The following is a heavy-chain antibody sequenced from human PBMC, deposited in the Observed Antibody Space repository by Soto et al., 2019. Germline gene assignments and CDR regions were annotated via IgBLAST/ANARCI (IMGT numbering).Heavy chain of an antibody. CDR2: INPSGGST. J-gene: IGHJ4*02. V-gene: IGHV1-46*03. CDR1: GYTFTSYY. Sequence: QVQLVQSGAEVKKPGASVKVSCKASGYTFTSYYMHWVRQAPGQGLEWMGIINPSGGSTSYAQKFQGRVTMTRDTSTSTVYMELSSLRSEDMAVYYCARDFRRGYCSGGSCYGGDYWGQGTLVTVSS. CDR3: ARDFRRGYCSGGSCYGGDY. D-gene: IGHD2-15*01.